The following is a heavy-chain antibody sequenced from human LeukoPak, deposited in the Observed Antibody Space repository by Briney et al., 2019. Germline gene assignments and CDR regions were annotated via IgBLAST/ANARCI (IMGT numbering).Heavy chain of an antibody. V-gene: IGHV3-23*01. CDR3: AKDLSLGDYVPYYFDY. CDR2: ISGSGGST. Sequence: GGSLRLSCAASGFIVSSNYMTWVRQAPGKGLEWVSAISGSGGSTYYADSVKGRFTISRDNSKNTLYLQMNSLRAEDTAVYYCAKDLSLGDYVPYYFDYWGQGTLVTVSS. CDR1: GFIVSSNY. J-gene: IGHJ4*02. D-gene: IGHD4-17*01.